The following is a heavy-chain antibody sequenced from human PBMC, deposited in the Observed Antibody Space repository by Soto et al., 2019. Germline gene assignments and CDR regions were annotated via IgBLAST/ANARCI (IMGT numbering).Heavy chain of an antibody. CDR2: IYPGDSDT. CDR1: GYSFTIYW. Sequence: GESLKISCRGSGYSFTIYWIGWVRQMPGKGLEWMGIIYPGDSDTRYSPSFQGQVTISADKSISTAYLQWSSLKASDTAMYYCALQXLDYGGNSDYYYYGMDVWGQGTTVTVSS. V-gene: IGHV5-51*01. J-gene: IGHJ6*02. CDR3: ALQXLDYGGNSDYYYYGMDV. D-gene: IGHD4-17*01.